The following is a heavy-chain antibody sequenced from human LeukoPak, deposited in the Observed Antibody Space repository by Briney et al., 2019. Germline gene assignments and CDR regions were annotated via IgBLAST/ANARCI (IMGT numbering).Heavy chain of an antibody. CDR2: IVVGSGNT. CDR1: GFTFTSSA. J-gene: IGHJ1*01. CDR3: AAGRDFWSGYDSGYFQH. V-gene: IGHV1-58*01. D-gene: IGHD3-3*01. Sequence: GTSVKVSCKASGFTFTSSAVQWVRQSRGQRLEWIGWIVVGSGNTNYAQKFQERVTITRDMSTSTAYMELSSLRSEDTAVYYCAAGRDFWSGYDSGYFQHWGQGTLVTVSS.